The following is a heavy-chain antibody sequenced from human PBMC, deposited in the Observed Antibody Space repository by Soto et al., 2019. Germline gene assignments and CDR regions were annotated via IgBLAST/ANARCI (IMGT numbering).Heavy chain of an antibody. Sequence: EVQLLESGGGLVQPGGSLRLSCAASGFTFSSYAMSWVRQAPGKGLEWVSGISGSGGSTNYADSVKGRFTISRDNSKNTLYLQMNSRRAEDTAVYYCAKEAGYSYGYDGMDVWGQGTTVTVSS. V-gene: IGHV3-23*01. CDR1: GFTFSSYA. CDR3: AKEAGYSYGYDGMDV. D-gene: IGHD5-18*01. J-gene: IGHJ6*02. CDR2: ISGSGGST.